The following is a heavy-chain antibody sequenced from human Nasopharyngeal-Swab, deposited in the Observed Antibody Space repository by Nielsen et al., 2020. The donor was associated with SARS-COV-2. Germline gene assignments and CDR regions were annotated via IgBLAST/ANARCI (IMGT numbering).Heavy chain of an antibody. D-gene: IGHD4-17*01. V-gene: IGHV3-11*04. CDR3: ARVPDYGDYEFDY. J-gene: IGHJ4*02. CDR1: GFTFSDYY. Sequence: SLNLSCASSGFTFSDYYMSWIRQAPGKGLEWVSYISSSGSTIYYADSVKGRFTISRDNAKNSLYLQMNSLRAEDTAVYYCARVPDYGDYEFDYWGQGTLVTVSS. CDR2: ISSSGSTI.